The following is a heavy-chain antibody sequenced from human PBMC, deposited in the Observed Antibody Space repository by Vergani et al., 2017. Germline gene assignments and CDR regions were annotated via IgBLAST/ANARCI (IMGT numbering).Heavy chain of an antibody. CDR2: ISGSGGST. CDR3: AKYTSSVAARPDAFDI. J-gene: IGHJ3*02. CDR1: GFTFSDYY. Sequence: VQLVESGGGLVKPGGSLRLSCAASGFTFSDYYMSWIRQAPGKGLEWVSAISGSGGSTYYADSVKGRFTISRDNSKNTLYLQMNSLRAEDTAVYYCAKYTSSVAARPDAFDIWGQGTMVTVSS. D-gene: IGHD6-6*01. V-gene: IGHV3-23*04.